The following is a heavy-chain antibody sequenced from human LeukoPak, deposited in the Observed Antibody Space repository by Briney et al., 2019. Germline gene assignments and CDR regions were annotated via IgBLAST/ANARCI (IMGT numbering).Heavy chain of an antibody. Sequence: PGGSLRLSCAASGFTFSSYVMSWVRQAPGKGLEWVSGISGSGTNTYYADSVKGRFTISRDNSKSTLYLQVDSLRVDDTAVYYCAIGPRRKRGLSTYWGQGTLVTVSS. D-gene: IGHD3/OR15-3a*01. CDR3: AIGPRRKRGLSTY. CDR1: GFTFSSYV. V-gene: IGHV3-23*01. J-gene: IGHJ4*02. CDR2: ISGSGTNT.